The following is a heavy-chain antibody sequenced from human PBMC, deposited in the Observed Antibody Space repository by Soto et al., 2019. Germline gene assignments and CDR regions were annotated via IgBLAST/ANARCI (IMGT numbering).Heavy chain of an antibody. D-gene: IGHD4-17*01. CDR2: ISSSSSYI. J-gene: IGHJ5*02. V-gene: IGHV3-21*01. CDR3: ARVAATVTTVNWFDP. Sequence: EVQLVESGGGLVQPGGSLRLSCAASGFTFSGYSMNWVRQAPGKGLEWVSSISSSSSYIYYSDSVKGRFTISRDNAKNSLYLQMNSLRAEDTAVYYCARVAATVTTVNWFDPWGQGTLVTVSS. CDR1: GFTFSGYS.